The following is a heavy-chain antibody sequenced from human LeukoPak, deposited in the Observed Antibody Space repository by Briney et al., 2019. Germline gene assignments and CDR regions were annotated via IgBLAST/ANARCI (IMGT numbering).Heavy chain of an antibody. CDR3: VRSAFLTTEFYFDY. CDR2: ISGSGGST. Sequence: PGGSLRLSCAASGFTFSSYAMSWVRQAPGKGLEWVSAISGSGGSTYYADSVKGRFTISRDNAKNSLYLQMNSLRAEDTAVYYCVRSAFLTTEFYFDYWGQGTLVTVSS. V-gene: IGHV3-23*01. J-gene: IGHJ4*02. CDR1: GFTFSSYA. D-gene: IGHD4-11*01.